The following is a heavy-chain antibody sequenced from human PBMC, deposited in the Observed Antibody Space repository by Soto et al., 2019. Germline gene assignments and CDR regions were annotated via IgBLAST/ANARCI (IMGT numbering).Heavy chain of an antibody. CDR2: IYRGSP. J-gene: IGHJ2*01. CDR1: GGSVSSGTYY. V-gene: IGHV4-61*01. D-gene: IGHD7-27*01. Sequence: QVQLQESGPGQVKPSETLFLTCTVSGGSVSSGTYYWSWIRQPAGKGLEWMGYIYRGSPNYNPSLEIRAKISVDTSRTQFSRMLSSVTAADTAVYYCPMDPGLGAGYFALCGRGTLVTVSS. CDR3: PMDPGLGAGYFAL.